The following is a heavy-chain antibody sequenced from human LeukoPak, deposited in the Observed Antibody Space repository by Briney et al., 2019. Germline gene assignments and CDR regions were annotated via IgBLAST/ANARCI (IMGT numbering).Heavy chain of an antibody. Sequence: GGSLRLSYAASGFTFSDHFLDWVRQAPGKGLEWVGRSRNKAKSYTTEYAASVKGRFTISRDDSKNSLYLQMNSLKTEDTAVYYCARVGSVARSDYLDYWGQGTLVTVSS. D-gene: IGHD5-12*01. CDR2: SRNKAKSYTT. CDR3: ARVGSVARSDYLDY. CDR1: GFTFSDHF. J-gene: IGHJ4*02. V-gene: IGHV3-72*01.